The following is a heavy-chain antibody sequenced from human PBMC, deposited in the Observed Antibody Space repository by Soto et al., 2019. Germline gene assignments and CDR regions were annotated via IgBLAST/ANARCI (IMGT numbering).Heavy chain of an antibody. CDR2: ISGGGGTT. Sequence: EVQLLESGGDLVQPGGSLRLSCAASGFTFSNFAMSWVRQAPGKGLEWVSVISGGGGTTYYADSVKGRFTISRDNSKKTPYLQMDSLRAEEPALYYCAKAMNTPSRPGNYFYYWGQGTLVTVSS. CDR3: AKAMNTPSRPGNYFYY. CDR1: GFTFSNFA. V-gene: IGHV3-23*01. J-gene: IGHJ4*02. D-gene: IGHD6-6*01.